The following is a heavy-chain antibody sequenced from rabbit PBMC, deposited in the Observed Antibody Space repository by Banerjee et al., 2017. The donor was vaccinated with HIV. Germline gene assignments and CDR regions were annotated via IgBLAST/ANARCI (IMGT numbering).Heavy chain of an antibody. D-gene: IGHD4-1*01. Sequence: QEQLEESGGDLVKPEGSLTLTCKASGFDFSSNYYMCWVRQAPGKGLEWIACIYTGDGNTYYASWAKGRFSISKTSSTTATLQMTSLTAADTATYFCARYDSGWGVVPYVFNLWGQGTLVTVS. CDR1: GFDFSSNYY. CDR3: ARYDSGWGVVPYVFNL. V-gene: IGHV1S45*01. J-gene: IGHJ4*01. CDR2: IYTGDGNT.